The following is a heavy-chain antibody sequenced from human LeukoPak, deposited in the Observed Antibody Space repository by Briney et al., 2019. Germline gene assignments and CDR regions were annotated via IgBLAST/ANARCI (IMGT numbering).Heavy chain of an antibody. CDR2: MYTGGTT. D-gene: IGHD3-16*01. CDR1: GFSVSGTH. CDR3: AKDEATSGGGLAS. J-gene: IGHJ4*02. V-gene: IGHV3-53*01. Sequence: GGSLRLSSAASGFSVSGTHMSWVRQAPGKGLEWVSAMYTGGTTYYADSVQGRFTIYRDNSKNTLYLQMNSLGAEDTAVYYCAKDEATSGGGLASWGQGTLVSVSS.